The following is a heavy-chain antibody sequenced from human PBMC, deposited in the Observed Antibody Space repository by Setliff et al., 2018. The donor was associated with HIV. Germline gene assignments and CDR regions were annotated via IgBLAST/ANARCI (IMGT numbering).Heavy chain of an antibody. CDR1: GYTFTSYG. J-gene: IGHJ4*02. CDR2: ISAYNGNT. CDR3: VAEMADGIYYFDY. Sequence: ASVKVSCKASGYTFTSYGISWVRQAPGQGLEWMGWISAYNGNTNYAQKLQGRVTMTTDTSTSTAYMELSSLRSEDTAVYYCVAEMADGIYYFDYWGQGTLVTVSS. D-gene: IGHD2-21*01. V-gene: IGHV1-18*01.